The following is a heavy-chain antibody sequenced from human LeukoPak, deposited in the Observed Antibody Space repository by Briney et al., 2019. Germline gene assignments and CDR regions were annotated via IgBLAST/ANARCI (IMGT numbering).Heavy chain of an antibody. J-gene: IGHJ4*02. D-gene: IGHD5-12*01. CDR2: IYYSGST. Sequence: SETLSLTCTVSGGSISSYYWSWIRQPPGKGLEWIGYIYYSGSTNYNPSLKSRVTISVDTSKNQFSLKLSSVTAADTAVYYCARFSPQFRYSGYDYWGQGTLVIVSS. CDR1: GGSISSYY. CDR3: ARFSPQFRYSGYDY. V-gene: IGHV4-59*01.